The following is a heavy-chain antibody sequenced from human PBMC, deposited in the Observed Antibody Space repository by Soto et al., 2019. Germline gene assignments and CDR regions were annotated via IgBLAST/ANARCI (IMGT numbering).Heavy chain of an antibody. CDR3: ARDVCVWIVVAVLLWFGELYYYYYGMDV. D-gene: IGHD3-10*01. Sequence: GSLRLSCAASGFTFSSYAMHWVRQAPGKGLEWVAVISYDGSNKYYADSVKGRFTISRGNSKNTLYLQMNSLRAEDTAVYYWARDVCVWIVVAVLLWFGELYYYYYGMDVWGQGTTVTVS. J-gene: IGHJ6*02. CDR1: GFTFSSYA. V-gene: IGHV3-30-3*01. CDR2: ISYDGSNK.